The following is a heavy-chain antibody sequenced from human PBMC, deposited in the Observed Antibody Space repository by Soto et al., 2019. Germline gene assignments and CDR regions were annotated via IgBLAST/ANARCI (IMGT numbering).Heavy chain of an antibody. CDR3: SGYGSSLNWFDP. CDR1: NGSFSGYC. J-gene: IGHJ5*02. V-gene: IGHV4-34*01. CDR2: INHNGST. D-gene: IGHD6-13*01. Sequence: SETLSLTCAVYNGSFSGYCWNWIRQPPGKGLEWIGEINHNGSTNYNPSLKSRVIISVDTSKNQFSLKLSSVTAADTAVYYCSGYGSSLNWFDPWGQGTLVTVSS.